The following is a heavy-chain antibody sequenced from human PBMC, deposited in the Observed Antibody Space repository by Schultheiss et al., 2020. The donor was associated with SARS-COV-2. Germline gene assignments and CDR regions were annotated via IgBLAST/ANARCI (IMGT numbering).Heavy chain of an antibody. D-gene: IGHD3-22*01. J-gene: IGHJ3*02. CDR1: GFIVNRNY. CDR2: IGTAGDT. Sequence: GESLKISCVASGFIVNRNYMNWVRQAPGKGLEWVSAIGTAGDTYYPGSVKGRFTISRDNAKNSLYLQMNSLRDEDTAVYYCAVLTNSSGYSAFDIWGQGTMVTVSS. V-gene: IGHV3-13*01. CDR3: AVLTNSSGYSAFDI.